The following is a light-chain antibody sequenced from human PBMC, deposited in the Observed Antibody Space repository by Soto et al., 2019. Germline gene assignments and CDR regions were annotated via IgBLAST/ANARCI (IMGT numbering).Light chain of an antibody. CDR2: GNS. J-gene: IGLJ2*01. Sequence: QAVVTQPPSVSGAPGQRVTISCTGSSSNIGAGCDVHWYQQLPGTAPKLLIYGNSNRPSGVPDRFSGSKSGTSASLAITGLQAEDEADYYCQSYDSSLSVVVFGGGTKVTDL. CDR3: QSYDSSLSVVV. V-gene: IGLV1-40*01. CDR1: SSNIGAGCD.